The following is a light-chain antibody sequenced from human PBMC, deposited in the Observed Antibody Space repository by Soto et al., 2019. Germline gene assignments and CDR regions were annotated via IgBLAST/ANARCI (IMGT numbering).Light chain of an antibody. J-gene: IGLJ1*01. V-gene: IGLV2-11*01. CDR2: DVN. CDR3: CSYVGSYTYV. Sequence: LTQPRSVSGSPGQSVTISCTGTSSDVGGYHYVSWYQHHPGKAPKLVIFDVNRRPSGVPHRFSGSKSDNTASLTISGLQAEDEADYYCCSYVGSYTYVFGTGTKVTVL. CDR1: SSDVGGYHY.